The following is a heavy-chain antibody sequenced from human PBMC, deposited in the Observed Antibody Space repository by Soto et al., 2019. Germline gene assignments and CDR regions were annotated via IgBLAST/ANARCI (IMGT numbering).Heavy chain of an antibody. J-gene: IGHJ6*02. D-gene: IGHD3-22*01. Sequence: PGESLKISCKGSGYSFTSYWIGWVRQMPGKGLEWMGIIYPGDSDTRYSPSSQGQVTISADKSISTAYLQWSSLKASDTAMYYCARRKYYYDSSGYYPHGSYYYGMDVWGQGTTVTVSS. CDR3: ARRKYYYDSSGYYPHGSYYYGMDV. CDR1: GYSFTSYW. CDR2: IYPGDSDT. V-gene: IGHV5-51*01.